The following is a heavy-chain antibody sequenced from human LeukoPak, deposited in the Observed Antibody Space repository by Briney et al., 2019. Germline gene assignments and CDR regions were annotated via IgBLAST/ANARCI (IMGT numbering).Heavy chain of an antibody. CDR1: GFTFSSYG. CDR3: AAVSSSWYGDAFDI. CDR2: IRYDGSNK. V-gene: IGHV3-30*02. Sequence: GGSLRLSCAASGFTFSSYGMHWVRQAPGKGLEWVAFIRYDGSNKYYADSVKGRFTISRDNSKNTLYLQMNSLRAEDTAVYYCAAVSSSWYGDAFDIWGQGTMVTVSS. D-gene: IGHD6-13*01. J-gene: IGHJ3*02.